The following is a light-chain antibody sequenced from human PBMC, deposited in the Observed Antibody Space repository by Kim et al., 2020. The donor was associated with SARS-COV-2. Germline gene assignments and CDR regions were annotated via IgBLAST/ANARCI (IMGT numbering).Light chain of an antibody. V-gene: IGKV3-20*01. CDR1: QSVSSNY. CDR3: QQYGRSPRT. Sequence: EIVLTQSPGTLSLSPGERATLSCRASQSVSSNYLAWYQKKPGQAPRLLIYGASIRATGIPDRFSGGGSGTDFTLTISRLEPEDFAVYYCQQYGRSPRTFGQGTKV. CDR2: GAS. J-gene: IGKJ1*01.